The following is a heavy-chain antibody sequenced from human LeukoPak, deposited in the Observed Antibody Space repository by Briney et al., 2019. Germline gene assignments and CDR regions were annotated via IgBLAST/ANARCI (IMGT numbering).Heavy chain of an antibody. D-gene: IGHD3-10*01. CDR2: IRYDGSNK. Sequence: GGSLRLSCAASGFNLDLYIMNWVRQAPGKGLEWVAFIRYDGSNKYYADSVKGRFTISRDNSKNTLYLQMNSLRAEDTAVYYCAREGITMVRGAFANWGQGTLVTVSS. V-gene: IGHV3-30*02. J-gene: IGHJ4*02. CDR1: GFNLDLYI. CDR3: AREGITMVRGAFAN.